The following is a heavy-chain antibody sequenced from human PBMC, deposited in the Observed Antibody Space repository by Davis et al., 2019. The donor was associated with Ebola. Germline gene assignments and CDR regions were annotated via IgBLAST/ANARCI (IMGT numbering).Heavy chain of an antibody. CDR3: ARLDRIVVVPAEEGGNWFDP. Sequence: GESLKISCKGSGYSFTSYWIGWVRQMPGKGLEWMGIIYPGDSDTRYSPSFQGQVTISADKSISTAYLQWSSLKASDTAMYYCARLDRIVVVPAEEGGNWFDPWGQGTLVTVSS. V-gene: IGHV5-51*01. D-gene: IGHD2-2*01. CDR1: GYSFTSYW. CDR2: IYPGDSDT. J-gene: IGHJ5*02.